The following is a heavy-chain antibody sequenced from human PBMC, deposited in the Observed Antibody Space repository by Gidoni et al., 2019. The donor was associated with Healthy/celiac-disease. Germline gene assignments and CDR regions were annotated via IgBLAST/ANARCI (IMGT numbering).Heavy chain of an antibody. V-gene: IGHV1-2*02. CDR1: GYTFTGYY. D-gene: IGHD6-19*01. Sequence: QVQLVQSGAEVKKPWASVKVSCKASGYTFTGYYMPWVRQAPGQGLEWMGWINPNSGGTNYAQKFQGRVTMTRDTSISTAYMELSRLRSDDTAVYYCARDLVLSGAVAGRGWFDPWGQGTLVTVSS. J-gene: IGHJ5*02. CDR2: INPNSGGT. CDR3: ARDLVLSGAVAGRGWFDP.